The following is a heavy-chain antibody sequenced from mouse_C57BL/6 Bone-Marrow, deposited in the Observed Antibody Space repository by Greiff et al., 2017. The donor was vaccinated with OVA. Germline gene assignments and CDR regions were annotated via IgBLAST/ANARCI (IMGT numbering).Heavy chain of an antibody. CDR1: GYTFTSYW. D-gene: IGHD2-4*01. J-gene: IGHJ3*01. Sequence: QVQLQQPGAELVMPGASVKLSCKASGYTFTSYWMHWVKQRPGQGLEWIGEIDPSDSYTNYNQKFKGKSTLTVDKSSSTAYMQLSSLTSEDSAVYYCASVYYEVAYWGQGTLVTVSA. CDR3: ASVYYEVAY. V-gene: IGHV1-69*01. CDR2: IDPSDSYT.